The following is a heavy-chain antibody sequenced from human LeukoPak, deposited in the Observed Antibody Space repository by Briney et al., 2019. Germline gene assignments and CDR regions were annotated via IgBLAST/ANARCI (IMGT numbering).Heavy chain of an antibody. CDR3: ARESVVELERTYHFDY. J-gene: IGHJ4*02. CDR2: INPIGGRT. CDR1: GYTFTNYY. D-gene: IGHD1-26*01. V-gene: IGHV1-46*01. Sequence: ASVKVSCMAFGYTFTNYYIHWVRQAPGQGLECMGIINPIGGRTSYTQKFQGRVTMTRDTSTNTVYMELSSLRSEDTAVYYCARESVVELERTYHFDYWGQGTLVTVSS.